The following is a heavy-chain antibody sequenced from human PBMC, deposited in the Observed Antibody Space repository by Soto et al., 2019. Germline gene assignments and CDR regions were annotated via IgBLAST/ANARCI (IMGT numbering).Heavy chain of an antibody. V-gene: IGHV4-59*01. CDR2: IYYSGST. D-gene: IGHD6-25*01. CDR1: GGYISSDY. Sequence: SETLSLTCTVSGGYISSDYWSWIRPPPGKGLEWIGYIYYSGSTNYNPSLKSRVTISVATSKNQFSRKVNSVTAAATAVYYCARIGGYHGPLDYWGQGTPVTAPQ. CDR3: ARIGGYHGPLDY. J-gene: IGHJ4*02.